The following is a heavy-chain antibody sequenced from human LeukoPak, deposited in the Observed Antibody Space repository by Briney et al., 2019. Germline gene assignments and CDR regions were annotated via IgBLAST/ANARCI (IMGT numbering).Heavy chain of an antibody. J-gene: IGHJ5*02. D-gene: IGHD6-19*01. CDR2: IRPSGDNT. CDR3: ARVAGWHWFDP. V-gene: IGHV3-23*01. CDR1: GFTFSSYD. Sequence: GSLRLSCAGSGFTFSSYDMTWVRQAPGRGLEWVSSIRPSGDNTYYGDSVKGCFTISRDNSKNTVYLQMNNMRVDDTAVYYCARVAGWHWFDPWGQGTLVTVSS.